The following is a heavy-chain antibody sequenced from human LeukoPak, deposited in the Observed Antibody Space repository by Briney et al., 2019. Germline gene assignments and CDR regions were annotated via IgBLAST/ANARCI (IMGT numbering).Heavy chain of an antibody. Sequence: SETLSLTCAVYGGSLSGYYWSWIRQPPGKGLEWIGEINRSGSTNYNPSLKSRVTISVDTSKNQFSLKLSSVTAADTAVYYCARSLGISSIDYWGQGTLVTVSS. CDR3: ARSLGISSIDY. V-gene: IGHV4-34*01. J-gene: IGHJ4*02. D-gene: IGHD1-26*01. CDR2: INRSGST. CDR1: GGSLSGYY.